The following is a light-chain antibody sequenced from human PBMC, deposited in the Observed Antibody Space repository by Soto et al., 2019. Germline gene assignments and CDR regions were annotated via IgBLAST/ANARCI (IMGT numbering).Light chain of an antibody. CDR3: SSYSGTNSNVI. V-gene: IGLV2-8*01. Sequence: QSALTQPPSASGSPGQSVTISCAGTYSDIGDYNYVSWYQQHPGKVPKLIISEVSKRPSGVPDRFSGSKSGYTASLTVSDLQPADEAVYYCSSYSGTNSNVIFGGGTNLTVL. J-gene: IGLJ2*01. CDR2: EVS. CDR1: YSDIGDYNY.